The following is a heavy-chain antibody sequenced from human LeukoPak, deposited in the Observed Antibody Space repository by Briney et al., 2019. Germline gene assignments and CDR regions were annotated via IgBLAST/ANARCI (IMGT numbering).Heavy chain of an antibody. J-gene: IGHJ4*02. Sequence: SETLSLTCAVYGGSFSGYYWSWIRQPPGKGLEWIGSIYHSGSTYYNPSLKSRVTISVDTSKNQFSLKLSSVTAADTAVYYCARDNGGYFYVDYWGQGTLVTVSS. CDR1: GGSFSGYY. V-gene: IGHV4-34*01. D-gene: IGHD3-22*01. CDR3: ARDNGGYFYVDY. CDR2: IYHSGST.